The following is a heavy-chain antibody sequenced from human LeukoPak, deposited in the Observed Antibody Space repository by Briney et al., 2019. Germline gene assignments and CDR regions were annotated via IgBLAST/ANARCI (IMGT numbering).Heavy chain of an antibody. D-gene: IGHD2-15*01. CDR2: INPNHGDT. CDR3: ARGHPWNRVAATLGSRYSMDV. Sequence: GASVKVSCKASGYTFTGYYMHWVRQAPGQGLEWMGWINPNHGDTNYAQKFQDRVSMTRDTSISTAYMHLSRLRSADTAVYYCARGHPWNRVAATLGSRYSMDVRGKGTTVTISS. V-gene: IGHV1-2*02. J-gene: IGHJ6*03. CDR1: GYTFTGYY.